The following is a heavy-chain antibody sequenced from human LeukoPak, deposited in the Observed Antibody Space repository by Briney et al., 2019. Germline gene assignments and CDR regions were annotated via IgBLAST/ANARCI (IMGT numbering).Heavy chain of an antibody. CDR1: GFTFSSYA. CDR3: ARKDSGHNPFDF. D-gene: IGHD1-14*01. V-gene: IGHV3-23*01. J-gene: IGHJ4*02. CDR2: ISSSGFDT. Sequence: GGSLRLSCAASGFTFSSYAMSWVRQAPGKGLEWVSGISSSGFDTPYADSVKGRFTASRDNSRNTLYLQMNSLRVEDTAIYYCARKDSGHNPFDFWGQGTLVTVSS.